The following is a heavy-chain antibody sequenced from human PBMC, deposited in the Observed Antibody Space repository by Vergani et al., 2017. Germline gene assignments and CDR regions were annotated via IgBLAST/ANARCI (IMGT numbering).Heavy chain of an antibody. V-gene: IGHV4-4*02. CDR2: IYHSGST. J-gene: IGHJ6*02. CDR1: GGSISSSNW. CDR3: ARFLTGTTIYYYYGMDV. D-gene: IGHD1-20*01. Sequence: QVQLQESGPGLVKPSGTLSLTCAVSGGSISSSNWWSWVRQPPGKGLEWIGEIYHSGSTNYNPSLKSRVTISVDKSKNQFSLKLSSVPAADPAVYYCARFLTGTTIYYYYGMDVWGQGTTVTVSS.